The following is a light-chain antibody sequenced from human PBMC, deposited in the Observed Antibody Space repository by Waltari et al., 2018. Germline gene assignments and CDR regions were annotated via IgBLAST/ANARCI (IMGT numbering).Light chain of an antibody. CDR2: FAS. CDR3: MQSLQNSVT. J-gene: IGKJ5*01. V-gene: IGKV2-28*01. Sequence: DFLMILSPVALSVTPGERASVPCTSSQSLQHRNGYNYLDWYLQKPGLSPQLLIYFASYRASGVPDRFSGSGSVTDFTLRISRVEAEDVGVYYCMQSLQNSVTFGQGTRLEIK. CDR1: QSLQHRNGYNY.